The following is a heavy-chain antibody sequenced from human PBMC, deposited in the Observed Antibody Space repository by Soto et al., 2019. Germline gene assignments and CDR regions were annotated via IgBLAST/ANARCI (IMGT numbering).Heavy chain of an antibody. CDR3: ARDSLDWLLSSYYYGMDV. CDR1: GFTFSSYG. D-gene: IGHD3-9*01. CDR2: IWYDGSNK. V-gene: IGHV3-33*01. J-gene: IGHJ6*02. Sequence: PGGSLRLSCAASGFTFSSYGMHWVRQAPGKGLEWVAVIWYDGSNKYYADSVKGRFTISRDNSKNTLYPQMNSLRAEDTAVYYCARDSLDWLLSSYYYGMDVWGQGTTVTVSS.